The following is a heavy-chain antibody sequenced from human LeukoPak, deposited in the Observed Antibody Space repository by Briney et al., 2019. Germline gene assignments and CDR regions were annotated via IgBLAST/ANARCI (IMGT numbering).Heavy chain of an antibody. V-gene: IGHV3-21*01. CDR1: GFTFSAYG. D-gene: IGHD2-15*01. Sequence: PGGSLRLPCAASGFTFSAYGMHWVRQAPGKGLEWVSSISSTSDYLDHADSLKGRFTISRDNAKKSLYLQMSSLRVEDTAVYYCVRDMSGVVAASTEEYWGQGTLVTVSS. CDR2: ISSTSDYL. J-gene: IGHJ4*02. CDR3: VRDMSGVVAASTEEY.